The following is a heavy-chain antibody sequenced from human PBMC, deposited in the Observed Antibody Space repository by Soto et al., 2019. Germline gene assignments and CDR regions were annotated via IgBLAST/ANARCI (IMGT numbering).Heavy chain of an antibody. Sequence: SVKVSCKASGGTFSSYAISWVRQAPGQGLEWMGGIIPIFGTTNYAQKLQGRVTMTTDTSTSTAYMELRSLRSDDTAVYYCARGRELRFYYYMDVWGKGTTVTVSS. CDR3: ARGRELRFYYYMDV. CDR1: GGTFSSYA. J-gene: IGHJ6*03. CDR2: IIPIFGTT. V-gene: IGHV1-69*05. D-gene: IGHD5-18*01.